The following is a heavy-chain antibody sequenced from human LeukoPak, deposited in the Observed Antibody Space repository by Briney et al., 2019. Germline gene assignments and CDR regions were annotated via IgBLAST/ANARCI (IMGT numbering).Heavy chain of an antibody. J-gene: IGHJ6*03. CDR3: TTDQYDSSGWDYYYYYYMDV. V-gene: IGHV3-64*01. D-gene: IGHD3-22*01. CDR2: ISSNGGST. CDR1: GFTFSSYA. Sequence: PGGSLRLSCAASGFTFSSYAMHWVRQAPGKGLEYVSAISSNGGSTYYANSVKGRFTISRDNSKNTLYLQMGSLRAEDMAVYYCTTDQYDSSGWDYYYYYYMDVWGKGTTVTISS.